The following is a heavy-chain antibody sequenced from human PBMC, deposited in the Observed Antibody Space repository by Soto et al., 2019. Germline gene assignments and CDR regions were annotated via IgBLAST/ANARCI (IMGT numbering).Heavy chain of an antibody. CDR3: ARLTGVFRLVLDY. Sequence: GGSLRLSCVASGFSFDDFVMNWVRQRPGKGLEWVSSVSWNSGAKLYADSVKGRFAISRDSAKKSVYLQMNSLRPDDTAFYYCARLTGVFRLVLDYWGQGTQVTVSS. CDR1: GFSFDDFV. D-gene: IGHD3-16*01. V-gene: IGHV3-9*01. J-gene: IGHJ4*02. CDR2: VSWNSGAK.